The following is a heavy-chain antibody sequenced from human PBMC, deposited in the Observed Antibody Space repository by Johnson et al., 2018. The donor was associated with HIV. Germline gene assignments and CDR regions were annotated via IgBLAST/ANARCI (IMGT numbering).Heavy chain of an antibody. V-gene: IGHV3-30*18. D-gene: IGHD6-6*01. CDR3: AKSSSSFGAFDI. Sequence: VQLVESGGGVVQPGRSLRLSCAASGFTFSSNYMSWVRQAPGKGLEWVAVISHDGSKKYYADSVKGRFIVSRDNSKNTLYVQMNSLRAEDTVVYYCAKSSSSFGAFDIWGKGTMVNASA. J-gene: IGHJ3*02. CDR1: GFTFSSNY. CDR2: ISHDGSKK.